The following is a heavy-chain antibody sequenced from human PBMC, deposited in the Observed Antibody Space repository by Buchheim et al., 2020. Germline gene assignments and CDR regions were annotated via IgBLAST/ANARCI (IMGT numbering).Heavy chain of an antibody. J-gene: IGHJ6*01. CDR3: AKETVTAGAGYYGMDV. D-gene: IGHD4-17*01. Sequence: EVQLLESGGGLIQPGGSLRLSCAASGFPFSSYAMSWVRQAPGKGLEWVSSFSGSSGTTYYADSVKGRFTISRDNSKNTPYLQMNSLRAGDTAVYYCAKETVTAGAGYYGMDVWGQGTT. V-gene: IGHV3-23*01. CDR1: GFPFSSYA. CDR2: FSGSSGTT.